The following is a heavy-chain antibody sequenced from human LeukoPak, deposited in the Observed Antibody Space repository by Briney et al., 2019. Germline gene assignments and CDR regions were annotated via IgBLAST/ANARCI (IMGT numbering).Heavy chain of an antibody. V-gene: IGHV3-30*03. Sequence: GGSLRLSCAASGFTFSSYGMHWVRQAPGKGLEWVAVISYDGSNKYYADSVKGRFTISRDNSKNTLYLQMNSLRAEDTAVYYCASTVADTFDYWGQGTLVTVSS. CDR2: ISYDGSNK. CDR3: ASTVADTFDY. J-gene: IGHJ4*02. D-gene: IGHD6-19*01. CDR1: GFTFSSYG.